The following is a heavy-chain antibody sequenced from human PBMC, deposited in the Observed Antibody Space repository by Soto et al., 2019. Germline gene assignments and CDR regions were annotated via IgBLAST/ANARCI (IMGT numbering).Heavy chain of an antibody. CDR2: ISAYNGNT. Sequence: QVQLMQSGAEVQKPGASVRVSCKASGYTFTSYGISWVRQAPGQGLEWMGWISAYNGNTNYAQKLQGRVTMTTDTPTSTAYMELRSLRFDDTAVYYFARSTGDYGIYWGQGTLVTVSS. CDR1: GYTFTSYG. V-gene: IGHV1-18*01. D-gene: IGHD4-17*01. J-gene: IGHJ4*02. CDR3: ARSTGDYGIY.